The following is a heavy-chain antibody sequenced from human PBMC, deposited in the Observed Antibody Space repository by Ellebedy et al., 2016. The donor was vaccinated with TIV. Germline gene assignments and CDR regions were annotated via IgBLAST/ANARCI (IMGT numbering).Heavy chain of an antibody. Sequence: GGSLKISCAASGFTFSSYWMHWVRQAPGKGLVWVSRINSDGSSTSYADSVKGRFTISRDNAKNTLYLQMNSLKTEDTAVYYCARGRLEMTTTFDYWGQGSLVTVSS. CDR2: INSDGSST. CDR1: GFTFSSYW. D-gene: IGHD5-24*01. V-gene: IGHV3-74*01. CDR3: ARGRLEMTTTFDY. J-gene: IGHJ4*02.